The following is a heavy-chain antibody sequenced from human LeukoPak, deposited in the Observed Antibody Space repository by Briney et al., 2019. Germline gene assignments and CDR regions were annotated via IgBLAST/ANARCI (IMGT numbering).Heavy chain of an antibody. V-gene: IGHV1-2*02. CDR3: AREGIAVAGPGAFDI. Sequence: ASVKVSCKASGYTLTGYYMHWVRQAPGQGLEWMGWINPNSGGTNYAQKFQGRVTMTRDTSISTAYMELSRLRSDDTAVYYCAREGIAVAGPGAFDIWGQGTMVTVSS. D-gene: IGHD6-19*01. CDR1: GYTLTGYY. CDR2: INPNSGGT. J-gene: IGHJ3*02.